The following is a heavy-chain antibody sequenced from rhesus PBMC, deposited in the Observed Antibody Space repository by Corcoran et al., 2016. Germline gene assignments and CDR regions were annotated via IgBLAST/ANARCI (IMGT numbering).Heavy chain of an antibody. CDR1: GFTFSDYY. V-gene: IGHV3-116*02. Sequence: EVRLVESGGGLVQPGGSLRLSCAASGFTFSDYYMTWVRKAPGKGPAWVGFIINKANSGIAEYAASVKGRCTISRDDSKSIASLQMNSLKIEDTAVYYCARDGYCSGGVCYAGAFDFWGQGLRVTVSS. CDR2: IINKANSGIA. D-gene: IGHD2-8*01. J-gene: IGHJ3*01. CDR3: ARDGYCSGGVCYAGAFDF.